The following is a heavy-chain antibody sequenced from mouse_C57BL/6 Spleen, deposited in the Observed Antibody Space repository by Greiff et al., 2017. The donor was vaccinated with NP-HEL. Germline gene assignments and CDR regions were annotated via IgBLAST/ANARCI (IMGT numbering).Heavy chain of an antibody. V-gene: IGHV1-72*01. Sequence: VQLQQPGAELVKPGASVKLSCKASGYTFTSYWMHWVKQRPGRGLEWIGRIDPNSGGTKYNEKFKSKATLTVDKPSSPAYMQLSSLTSEDSAVYYCARSDSSGYRKGNFDYWGQGTTLTVSS. D-gene: IGHD3-2*02. J-gene: IGHJ2*01. CDR1: GYTFTSYW. CDR2: IDPNSGGT. CDR3: ARSDSSGYRKGNFDY.